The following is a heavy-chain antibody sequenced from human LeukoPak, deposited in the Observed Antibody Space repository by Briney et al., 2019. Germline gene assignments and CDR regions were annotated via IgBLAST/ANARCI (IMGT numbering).Heavy chain of an antibody. V-gene: IGHV1-24*01. CDR2: FDPEDGET. J-gene: IGHJ4*02. CDR3: ATVVGPVATTYNFDY. CDR1: GYTLTELS. D-gene: IGHD5-12*01. Sequence: ASVKVSCKVSGYTLTELSMHWVRHAPGKGLEWMGGFDPEDGETIYAQKFQGRVTMNEDTSTDTAYMELSSLRSEDTAVYYFATVVGPVATTYNFDYGGEGTLVTVSS.